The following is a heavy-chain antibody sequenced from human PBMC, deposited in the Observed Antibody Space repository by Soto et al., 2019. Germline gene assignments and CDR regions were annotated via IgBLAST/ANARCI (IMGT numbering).Heavy chain of an antibody. CDR2: ISHDGTNK. CDR1: GFTFNFYS. D-gene: IGHD3-22*01. J-gene: IGHJ4*02. Sequence: GGSLRLSCAASGFTFNFYSMAWVRQAPGKGLEWVAAISHDGTNKNYGDSVKGRFTISRDNSKKTLYLQMNSLRPEDTALYYCAKDEYYYSRSGYYIFDSWGQGTLVTVSS. CDR3: AKDEYYYSRSGYYIFDS. V-gene: IGHV3-30*18.